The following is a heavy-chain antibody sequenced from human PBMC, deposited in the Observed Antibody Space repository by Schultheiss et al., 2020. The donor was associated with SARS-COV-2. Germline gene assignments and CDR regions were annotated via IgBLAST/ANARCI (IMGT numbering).Heavy chain of an antibody. CDR1: GFTFSSYG. Sequence: ESLKISCAASGFTFSSYGMHWVRQAPGKGLEWIGEIYHSGSTNYNPSLKSRVTISVDTSKNQFSLKLSSVTAADTAVYYCARQRYSSGWTDYWGQGTLVTVSS. D-gene: IGHD6-19*01. V-gene: IGHV4-59*08. J-gene: IGHJ4*02. CDR2: IYHSGST. CDR3: ARQRYSSGWTDY.